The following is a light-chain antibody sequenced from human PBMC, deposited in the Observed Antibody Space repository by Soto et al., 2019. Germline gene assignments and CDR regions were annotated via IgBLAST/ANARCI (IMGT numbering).Light chain of an antibody. CDR3: QQYNNLPPWT. J-gene: IGKJ1*01. V-gene: IGKV3-15*01. Sequence: EILMTQSPATLSVSPGERATLSCRASQNVYNNLAWYQQKPGQAPRLLMYGASTRATGIPGRFSGSGSGTEFTLTISSLQAEDFGIYFCQQYNNLPPWTFGQRTKVDIK. CDR1: QNVYNN. CDR2: GAS.